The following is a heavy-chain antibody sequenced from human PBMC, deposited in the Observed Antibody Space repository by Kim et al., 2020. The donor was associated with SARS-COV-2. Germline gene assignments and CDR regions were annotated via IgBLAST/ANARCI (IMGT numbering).Heavy chain of an antibody. D-gene: IGHD5-12*01. CDR2: ISYDGSNK. CDR3: AREPSGYYLYYFDY. V-gene: IGHV3-33*05. Sequence: GGSLRLSCAASGFTFSSYGMHWVRQAPGKGLEWVAVISYDGSNKYYADSVKGRFTISRDNSKNTLYLQMNSLRAEDTAVYYCAREPSGYYLYYFDYWGQGTLVTVSS. CDR1: GFTFSSYG. J-gene: IGHJ4*02.